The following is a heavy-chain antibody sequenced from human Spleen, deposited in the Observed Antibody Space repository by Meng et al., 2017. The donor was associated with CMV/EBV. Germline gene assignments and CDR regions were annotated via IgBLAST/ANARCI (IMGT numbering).Heavy chain of an antibody. V-gene: IGHV4-34*01. CDR1: GGSFSGYY. D-gene: IGHD2-15*01. CDR3: ARRVVVYGMDV. Sequence: SETLSLTCAVYGGSFSGYYWSWIRQPPGKGREWIGEINHSGSTNYNPSLKSRVTISVDTSKNQFSLKLSSVTAADTAVYYCARRVVVYGMDVWGQGTTVTVSS. J-gene: IGHJ6*02. CDR2: INHSGST.